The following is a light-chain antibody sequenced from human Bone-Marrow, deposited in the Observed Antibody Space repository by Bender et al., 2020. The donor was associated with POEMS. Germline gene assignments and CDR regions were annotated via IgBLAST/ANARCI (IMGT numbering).Light chain of an antibody. CDR1: DLGDKY. CDR2: QDT. V-gene: IGLV3-1*01. CDR3: QAWDTYSVI. J-gene: IGLJ2*01. Sequence: SYEVTQPAPVSVSPGQTASITCSGDDLGDKYVAWYQQKPGQSPVLVIFQDTKRPSGIPERFSGSNSGNTATLTISGTQAMDEADYYCQAWDTYSVIFGGGTKLTVL.